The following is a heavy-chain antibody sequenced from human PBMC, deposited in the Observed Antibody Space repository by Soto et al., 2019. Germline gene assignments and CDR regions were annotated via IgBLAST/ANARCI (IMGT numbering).Heavy chain of an antibody. CDR2: IKSKTDEETI. V-gene: IGHV3-15*01. J-gene: IGHJ4*02. Sequence: GGSLRLSCAASGFTFSKAWMNWVRQAPGKGLEWVGRIKSKTDEETIIYAAPMEGRTTISRDDTKNTLYLQMNSLKTEDTAVYYCARHETLHGDYDYWGQGTLVTVSS. CDR1: GFTFSKAW. D-gene: IGHD4-17*01. CDR3: ARHETLHGDYDY.